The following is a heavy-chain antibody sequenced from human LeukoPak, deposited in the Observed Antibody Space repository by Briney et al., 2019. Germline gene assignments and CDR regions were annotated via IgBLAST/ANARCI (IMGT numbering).Heavy chain of an antibody. Sequence: ASVKVSCKASGYSFTDYYIHWVRQAPGQGLEWMAWVDPNGGGTNYAQKSQGRVTMTRDTSISTAYMELSRLRSDDTAVYYCAREEYYYGSGNWFDPWGQGTLVTVSS. D-gene: IGHD3-10*01. J-gene: IGHJ5*02. CDR3: AREEYYYGSGNWFDP. V-gene: IGHV1-2*02. CDR1: GYSFTDYY. CDR2: VDPNGGGT.